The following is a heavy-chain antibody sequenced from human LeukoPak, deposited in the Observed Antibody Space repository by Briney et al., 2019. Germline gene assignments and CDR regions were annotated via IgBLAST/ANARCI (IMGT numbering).Heavy chain of an antibody. CDR3: ARGGWQQYVEAFDI. D-gene: IGHD6-13*01. CDR1: GFTFSSYA. J-gene: IGHJ3*02. CDR2: ISGSGGTT. Sequence: GGSLRLSCAASGFTFSSYAMSWVRQAPGKGLEWVSVISGSGGTTNYADSVKGRFTISRDNAKNPLYLQMNSLRAEDTALYHCARGGWQQYVEAFDIWGQGTMVTVSS. V-gene: IGHV3-23*01.